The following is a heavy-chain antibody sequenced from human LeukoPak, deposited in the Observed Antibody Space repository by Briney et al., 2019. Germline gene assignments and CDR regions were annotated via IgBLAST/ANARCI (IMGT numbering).Heavy chain of an antibody. CDR3: ARDVSGWFSWFDP. J-gene: IGHJ5*02. V-gene: IGHV3-30-3*01. Sequence: GGSLRLSCAASGFTFSSYAMHWVRQAPGKGLEWVAVISYDGSNKYYADSVKGQFTISRDNSKNTLYLQMNSLRAEDTAVYYCARDVSGWFSWFDPWGQGALVTVSS. CDR2: ISYDGSNK. D-gene: IGHD6-19*01. CDR1: GFTFSSYA.